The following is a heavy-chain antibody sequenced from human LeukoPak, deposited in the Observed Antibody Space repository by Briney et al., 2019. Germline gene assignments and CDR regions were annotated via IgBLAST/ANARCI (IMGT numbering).Heavy chain of an antibody. Sequence: AGGSLRLSCAASGFTFSSYAMSWVRQAPGKGLEWVSAISGSGGSTYYVDSVKGRFTISRDNSKNTLYLQMNSLRAEDTAVYYCAKDYSSGWYGVLYFDYWGQGTLVTVSS. D-gene: IGHD6-19*01. J-gene: IGHJ4*02. CDR2: ISGSGGST. CDR1: GFTFSSYA. CDR3: AKDYSSGWYGVLYFDY. V-gene: IGHV3-23*01.